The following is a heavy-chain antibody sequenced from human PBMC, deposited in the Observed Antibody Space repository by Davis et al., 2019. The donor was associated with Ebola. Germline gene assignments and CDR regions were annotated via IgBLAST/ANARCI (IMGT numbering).Heavy chain of an antibody. CDR2: IYYSGST. Sequence: SETLSLTCTVSGGSISSYYWSWIRQPPGKGLEWIGYIYYSGSTNYNPSLKSRVTISVDTSKNQFSLKLSSVTAADTAVYYCARDDYCSSTSCYRWGFDPWGQGTLVTVSS. D-gene: IGHD2-2*01. J-gene: IGHJ5*02. V-gene: IGHV4-59*01. CDR3: ARDDYCSSTSCYRWGFDP. CDR1: GGSISSYY.